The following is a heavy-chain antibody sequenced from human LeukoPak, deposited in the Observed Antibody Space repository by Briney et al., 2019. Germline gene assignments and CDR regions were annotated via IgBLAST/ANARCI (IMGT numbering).Heavy chain of an antibody. Sequence: GASVKVSCKASGYTFTGYYIHWVRQAPGQGLEWMGWINPNSGGTNYAQKFQGRVTMTRDTSISTAYMELSRLRSDDTAVYYCARGLILNWNDVAFDIWGQGTMVTVSS. CDR2: INPNSGGT. CDR1: GYTFTGYY. V-gene: IGHV1-2*02. CDR3: ARGLILNWNDVAFDI. J-gene: IGHJ3*02. D-gene: IGHD1-1*01.